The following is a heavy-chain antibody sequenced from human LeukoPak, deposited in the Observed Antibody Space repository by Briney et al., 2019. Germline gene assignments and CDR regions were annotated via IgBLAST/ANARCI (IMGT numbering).Heavy chain of an antibody. Sequence: ASVKVSCKASGYTFTSYYMHWVRQAPGQGLEWMGVINPSDRSTSYAQKFQGRVTMTRDTSTSTVYVELSSLRSEDTAVYYCARDRPVTSRRQVSSPNPRFDSWGQGTLVTVSS. D-gene: IGHD4-17*01. V-gene: IGHV1-46*01. CDR2: INPSDRST. CDR3: ARDRPVTSRRQVSSPNPRFDS. J-gene: IGHJ4*02. CDR1: GYTFTSYY.